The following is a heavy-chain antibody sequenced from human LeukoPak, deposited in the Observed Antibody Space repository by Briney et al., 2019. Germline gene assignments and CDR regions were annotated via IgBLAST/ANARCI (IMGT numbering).Heavy chain of an antibody. CDR1: GGSISSSSYY. CDR3: ARHYYDSSGYYYAPDY. CDR2: IYYSGST. D-gene: IGHD3-22*01. J-gene: IGHJ4*02. Sequence: SETLSLTCTASGGSISSSSYYWGWIRQPPGRGLEWIGSIYYSGSTYYNPSLKSRVTISVDTSKNQFSLKLSSVTAADTAVYYCARHYYDSSGYYYAPDYWGQGTLVTVSS. V-gene: IGHV4-39*01.